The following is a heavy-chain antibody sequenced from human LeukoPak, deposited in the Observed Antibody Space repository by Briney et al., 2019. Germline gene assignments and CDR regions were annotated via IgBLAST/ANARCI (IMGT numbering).Heavy chain of an antibody. J-gene: IGHJ4*02. CDR3: AKDLTYSTSPTYFDY. D-gene: IGHD6-13*01. Sequence: GGSLRLSCAASGFTFSNAWMSWVRQAPGKGLEWVSGISGSGTGTYYADSVKGRFTISRDNSKNTLYLQMISLRAEDSALYYCAKDLTYSTSPTYFDYWGQGALVTVSS. CDR1: GFTFSNAW. CDR2: ISGSGTGT. V-gene: IGHV3-23*01.